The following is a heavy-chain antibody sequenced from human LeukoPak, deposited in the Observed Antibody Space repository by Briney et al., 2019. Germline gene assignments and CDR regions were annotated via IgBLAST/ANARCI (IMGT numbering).Heavy chain of an antibody. CDR2: INTDGSST. J-gene: IGHJ4*02. D-gene: IGHD3-10*01. CDR3: ARGGRSQDFDY. Sequence: GGSLRLSCAASGFTFSSYWMHWVRQAPGKGLVWVSRINTDGSSTSYADSVKGRFTISRDNAKNTLYLQMNSLRAEDTAVYYCARGGRSQDFDYWGQGTLVTVSS. CDR1: GFTFSSYW. V-gene: IGHV3-74*01.